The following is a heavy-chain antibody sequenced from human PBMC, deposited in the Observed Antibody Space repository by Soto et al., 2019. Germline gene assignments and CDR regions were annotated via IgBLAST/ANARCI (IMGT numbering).Heavy chain of an antibody. CDR1: GVNFVHLW. CDR2: IKSINHGGTT. Sequence: EVQLVESGGGLVKPGGSLRLSCAASGVNFVHLWMTWVRQAPGKGLEWVGRIKSINHGGTTDYAAPVKGRVTISRDDSKNTLYLQLNSLNTEDTGVYYCTTDIPLTGGGVSATWGQGTMFTVSS. D-gene: IGHD3-16*01. CDR3: TTDIPLTGGGVSAT. V-gene: IGHV3-15*01. J-gene: IGHJ3*01.